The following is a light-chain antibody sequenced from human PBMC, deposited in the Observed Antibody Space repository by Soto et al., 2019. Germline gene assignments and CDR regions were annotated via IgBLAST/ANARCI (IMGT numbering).Light chain of an antibody. CDR3: QQYNNWRIT. V-gene: IGKV3-15*01. Sequence: EIVMTQSPSTLSVSPGERAPLSCRASQSVSSNLAWYQQKPGQAPRLLIYGASTRATGIPARFSGSGSGTEFTLTISSLQSEDFAVYYCQQYNNWRITFGQGTKV. J-gene: IGKJ1*01. CDR2: GAS. CDR1: QSVSSN.